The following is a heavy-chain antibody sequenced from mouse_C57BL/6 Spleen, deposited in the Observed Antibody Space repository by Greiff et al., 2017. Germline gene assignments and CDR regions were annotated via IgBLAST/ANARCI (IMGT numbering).Heavy chain of an antibody. J-gene: IGHJ2*01. V-gene: IGHV1-7*01. D-gene: IGHD1-1*01. CDR2: INPSSGYT. CDR1: GYTFTSYW. CDR3: AREDYYGSSPFDY. Sequence: VQLQQSGAELAKPGASVKLSCKASGYTFTSYWMHWVKQRPGQGLEWIGYINPSSGYTKYNQKFNDKATLTADKSSSTAYMQLSSLTYEDSAVYDCAREDYYGSSPFDYWGQGTTLTVSS.